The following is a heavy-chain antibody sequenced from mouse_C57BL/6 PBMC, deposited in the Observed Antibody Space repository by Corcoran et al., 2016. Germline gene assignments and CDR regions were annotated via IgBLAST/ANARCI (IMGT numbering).Heavy chain of an antibody. CDR1: GYSITRGYY. Sequence: DVQLQESGPGLVKPSQSLSLTCSVTGYSITRGYYWNWIRQFPGNKLEWMGYISYDGSNNYNPSLKNRISITRDTSKNQFFLKLNSVTTEDTATYYCARDGYYATFDVWGTGTTVTVSS. V-gene: IGHV3-6*01. CDR3: ARDGYYATFDV. D-gene: IGHD2-3*01. J-gene: IGHJ1*03. CDR2: ISYDGSN.